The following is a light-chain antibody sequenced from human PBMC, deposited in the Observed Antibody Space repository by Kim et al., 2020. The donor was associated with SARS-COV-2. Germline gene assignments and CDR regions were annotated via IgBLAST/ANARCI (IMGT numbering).Light chain of an antibody. Sequence: EIVMTQSPATLSLSPGERATLSCRASHGISSNLAWYQQKPGQAPRLLIYGASTRATGIPARFSGSGSGTDFTLTISGLQSEDFAVYYCQQYNYWPPATFGQGTKLEIK. CDR2: GAS. CDR3: QQYNYWPPAT. CDR1: HGISSN. J-gene: IGKJ2*01. V-gene: IGKV3-15*01.